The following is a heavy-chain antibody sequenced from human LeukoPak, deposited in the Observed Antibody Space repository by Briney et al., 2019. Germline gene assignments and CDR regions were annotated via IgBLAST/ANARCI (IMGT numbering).Heavy chain of an antibody. D-gene: IGHD4-17*01. J-gene: IGHJ4*02. CDR1: GLIFRNYC. CDR3: ARDFAGDRDY. Sequence: GGSVRLACAASGLIFRNYCMHWVRQAPGKGLVWVARINPNGITTTYTDSVKGRFTISRGNAKNTLYLQMNSLRAEDTAVYYCARDFAGDRDYWGQGTLVTVSS. V-gene: IGHV3-74*01. CDR2: INPNGITT.